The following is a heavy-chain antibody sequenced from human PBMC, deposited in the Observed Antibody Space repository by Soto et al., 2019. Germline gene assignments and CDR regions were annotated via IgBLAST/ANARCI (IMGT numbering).Heavy chain of an antibody. CDR2: IYWDDDK. V-gene: IGHV2-5*02. J-gene: IGHJ3*02. D-gene: IGHD3-22*01. Sequence: QITLKESGPPLVKPTQTLTLTCTFSGFSLSTSGVGVGWIRQPPGKALEWLALIYWDDDKRYSPSLKSRLTITKEXYKAQXXLTMTTMDPVDTATYYCARDYYDSSRQMYPLAFDIWGQGTMVPVSS. CDR3: ARDYYDSSRQMYPLAFDI. CDR1: GFSLSTSGVG.